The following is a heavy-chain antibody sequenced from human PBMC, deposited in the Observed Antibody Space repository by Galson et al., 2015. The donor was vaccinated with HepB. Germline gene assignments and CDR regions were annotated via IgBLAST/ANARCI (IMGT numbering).Heavy chain of an antibody. J-gene: IGHJ2*01. CDR1: GFTFSIYS. V-gene: IGHV3-48*02. CDR2: ISSSSSTI. D-gene: IGHD6-19*01. CDR3: ARGPYNSGWYSTEGYWYFDL. Sequence: SLRLSCAASGFTFSIYSMNWVRQAPGKGLEWVSYISSSSSTIYYADSVKGRFTISRDNAKNSLYLQMNSLRDEDTAVYYCARGPYNSGWYSTEGYWYFDLWGRGTLVTVSP.